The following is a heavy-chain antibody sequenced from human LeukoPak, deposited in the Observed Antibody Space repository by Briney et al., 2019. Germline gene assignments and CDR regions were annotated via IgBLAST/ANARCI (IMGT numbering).Heavy chain of an antibody. CDR1: GYTFTNHY. J-gene: IGHJ5*02. D-gene: IGHD3-9*01. V-gene: IGHV1-18*01. CDR3: AKDWHILTGRNCFDP. CDR2: VTSYNGDT. Sequence: ASVKVSCKASGYTFTNHYMHWVRQAPGQGLEWMGWVTSYNGDTNYAQRFQGRVTMSTDTSTSTAYMELRSLRFDDTAIYYCAKDWHILTGRNCFDPWGQGTLVTVSS.